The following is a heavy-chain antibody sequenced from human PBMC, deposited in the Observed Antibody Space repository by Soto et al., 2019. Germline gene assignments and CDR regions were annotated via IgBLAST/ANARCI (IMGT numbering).Heavy chain of an antibody. CDR1: GFSFSSYS. CDR2: ISSGSDYI. V-gene: IGHV3-21*01. J-gene: IGHJ2*01. CDR3: AREAVLVVANDCWYFDL. Sequence: EVQLVESGGGLVKPGGSLRLSCAASGFSFSSYSMNWVRQAPGKGLEWVSTISSGSDYIYYADSVKGRFTISRDNAKKSLYLQMNSLRVEDTAVYYCAREAVLVVANDCWYFDLWGRGTLVTVSS. D-gene: IGHD2-15*01.